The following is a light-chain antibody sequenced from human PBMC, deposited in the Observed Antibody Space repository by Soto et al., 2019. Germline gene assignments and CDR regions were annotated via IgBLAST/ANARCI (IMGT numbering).Light chain of an antibody. CDR1: QDISKW. CDR2: AAS. Sequence: DIEMTQSPSFVSASVGDRVTITCRASQDISKWLAWYQQKPGRAPKILIFAASTLQRGVPSRFSGSGSGTDFTLTISSLQPEDSGPYYCQQADSIPLTFGGGTKVDIK. CDR3: QQADSIPLT. V-gene: IGKV1-12*01. J-gene: IGKJ4*01.